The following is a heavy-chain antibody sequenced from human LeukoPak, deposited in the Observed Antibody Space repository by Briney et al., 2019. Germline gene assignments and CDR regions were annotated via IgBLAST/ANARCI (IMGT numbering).Heavy chain of an antibody. D-gene: IGHD3-22*01. V-gene: IGHV4-59*12. CDR2: IYYSGST. CDR1: GGSISSYY. J-gene: IGHJ4*02. CDR3: ARTPRDSTDQGRY. Sequence: SDTLSLTCTVSGGSISSYYWSWIRQPPGKGLEWIGYIYYSGSTNYNPSLKSRVTISVDTSKNQFSLKLSSVTAADTAVYYCARTPRDSTDQGRYWGQGTLVTVSS.